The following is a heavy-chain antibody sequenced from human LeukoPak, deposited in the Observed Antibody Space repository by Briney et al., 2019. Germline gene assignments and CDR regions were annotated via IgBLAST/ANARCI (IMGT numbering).Heavy chain of an antibody. J-gene: IGHJ6*02. CDR2: IIPIFGTA. V-gene: IGHV1-69*13. D-gene: IGHD3-22*01. CDR3: ARNYDSSGYYQDYYYGMDV. Sequence: SVKVSCKASGYTFTTYHMHWVRQAPGQGLEWMGGIIPIFGTANYAQKFQGRVTVTADDSTSTAYMELSSLRSEDTAVYYCARNYDSSGYYQDYYYGMDVWGQGTTVTVSS. CDR1: GYTFTTYH.